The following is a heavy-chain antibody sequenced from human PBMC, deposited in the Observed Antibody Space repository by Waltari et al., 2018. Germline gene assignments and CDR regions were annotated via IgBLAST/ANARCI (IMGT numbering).Heavy chain of an antibody. CDR2: IWWHDDT. CDR3: AHSLFRVGANFDS. D-gene: IGHD1-26*01. V-gene: IGHV2-5*01. CDR1: GFSLNTGGVG. Sequence: QITLEESGPTLVKPTQTLTLTCTFSGFSLNTGGVGVGWIRQPPGKSLEWLAVIWWHDDTRYSPSLRNRLTVTKDTAKDQVVLIMTNMDPVDTATYYCAHSLFRVGANFDSWGRGTLVTVSS. J-gene: IGHJ4*02.